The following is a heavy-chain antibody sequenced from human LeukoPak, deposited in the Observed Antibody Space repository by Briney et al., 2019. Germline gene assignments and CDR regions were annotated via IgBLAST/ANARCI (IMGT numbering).Heavy chain of an antibody. D-gene: IGHD4/OR15-4a*01. CDR2: FYHSGNT. CDR1: GYSISSNYY. V-gene: IGHV4-38-2*01. J-gene: IGHJ3*02. CDR3: ARVGTAYDYRAFDI. Sequence: SETLSLTCAVSGYSISSNYYWGWIRQPPGKGLEWIGCFYHSGNTYYNPSLKSRVTISVDTSKNQFSLKLSSVTAADTAVYYCARVGTAYDYRAFDIWGQGTMVTVSS.